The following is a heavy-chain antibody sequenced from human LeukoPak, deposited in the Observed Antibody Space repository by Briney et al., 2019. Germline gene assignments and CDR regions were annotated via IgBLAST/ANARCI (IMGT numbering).Heavy chain of an antibody. CDR1: TFTFSSYN. D-gene: IGHD5-24*01. J-gene: IGHJ4*02. V-gene: IGHV3-7*01. CDR2: IKEDGSET. CDR3: ARETPRRGETRDGYR. Sequence: PGGSLRLSCAASTFTFSSYNMNWVRQVPGKGLECLANIKEDGSETYYADSVKGRFTISRDNPKNLLFLQINSLRVEDTAVYYCARETPRRGETRDGYRWGQGTVVTVSS.